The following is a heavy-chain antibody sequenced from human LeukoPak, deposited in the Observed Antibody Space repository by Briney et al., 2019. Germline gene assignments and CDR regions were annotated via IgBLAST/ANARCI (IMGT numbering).Heavy chain of an antibody. D-gene: IGHD3-16*01. J-gene: IGHJ3*02. Sequence: QTGGSLRLSCAASGFSFSTHWMSWFRQAPGKGLEWVALIKQDGSVIHYVDSVKGRFTISRDNAKNSLSLQMNSLRADDTAVYYCAGDGGWTFDIWGQGTKVTDSS. V-gene: IGHV3-7*01. CDR1: GFSFSTHW. CDR3: AGDGGWTFDI. CDR2: IKQDGSVI.